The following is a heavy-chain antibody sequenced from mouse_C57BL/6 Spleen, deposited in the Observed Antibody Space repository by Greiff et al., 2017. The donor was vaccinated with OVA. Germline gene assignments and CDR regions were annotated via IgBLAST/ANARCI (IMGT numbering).Heavy chain of an antibody. J-gene: IGHJ3*01. V-gene: IGHV1-7*01. CDR1: GYTFTSYW. D-gene: IGHD1-1*01. CDR3: ARYSSSWFAY. CDR2: INPSSGYT. Sequence: VQLQESGAELAKPGASVKLSCKASGYTFTSYWMHWVKQRPGQGLEWIGYINPSSGYTKYNQKFKDKATLNADKSSSTAYMQLSSLTYEDSAVYYCARYSSSWFAYWGQGTLVTVSA.